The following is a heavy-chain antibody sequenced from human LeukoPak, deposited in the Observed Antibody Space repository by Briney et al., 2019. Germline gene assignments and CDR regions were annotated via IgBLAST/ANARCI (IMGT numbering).Heavy chain of an antibody. V-gene: IGHV4-4*09. CDR2: IYTSGST. J-gene: IGHJ5*02. Sequence: SETLSLTCTVSGGSISSYYWSWIRQPPGKGLEWIGYIYTSGSTNYNPSLKSRVTISVDTSKNQFSLKLSSVTAADTAVYYCARSPGGTGGNWFDPWGQGTLVTVSS. D-gene: IGHD1-14*01. CDR1: GGSISSYY. CDR3: ARSPGGTGGNWFDP.